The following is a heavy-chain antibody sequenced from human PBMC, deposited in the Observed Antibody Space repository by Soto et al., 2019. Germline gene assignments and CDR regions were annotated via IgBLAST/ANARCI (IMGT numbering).Heavy chain of an antibody. CDR3: ARTSMQSRGYSYGHGGMDV. CDR1: GYSFTSYW. D-gene: IGHD5-18*01. Sequence: EVQLVQSGAEVKKPGESLRISCKGSGYSFTSYWIDWVRQMPGKGLEWMGRIDPSDSYTNYSPSFQGHVTISADKSISTVYLQWSSLKASDTAMYYCARTSMQSRGYSYGHGGMDVWGQGTTVTVSS. J-gene: IGHJ6*02. CDR2: IDPSDSYT. V-gene: IGHV5-10-1*01.